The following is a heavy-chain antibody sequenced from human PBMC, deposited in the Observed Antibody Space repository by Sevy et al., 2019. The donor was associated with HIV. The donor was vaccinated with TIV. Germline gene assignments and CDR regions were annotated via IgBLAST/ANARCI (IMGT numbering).Heavy chain of an antibody. Sequence: GGSLRLSCAVSGFTFSSYGMHWVRQAPGKGLEWVAVMWFDGNNKYYADSVKGRFTISRDTSTLYLQMNSLRAEDTAVYYCARDSTGDSGGYLLFDYWGQGTLVTVSS. CDR3: ARDSTGDSGGYLLFDY. D-gene: IGHD3-22*01. CDR1: GFTFSSYG. V-gene: IGHV3-33*01. J-gene: IGHJ4*02. CDR2: MWFDGNNK.